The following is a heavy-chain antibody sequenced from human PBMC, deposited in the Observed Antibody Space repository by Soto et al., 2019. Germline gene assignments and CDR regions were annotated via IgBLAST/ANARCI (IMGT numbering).Heavy chain of an antibody. J-gene: IGHJ6*03. CDR1: GFTFSSYA. V-gene: IGHV3-23*01. D-gene: IGHD3-10*01. CDR3: AKCGAGGYYCYYYMDV. Sequence: GGSLRLSCAASGFTFSSYAMSWVRQAPGKGLEWVSAISGSGGSTYYADSVKGRFTISRDNSKNTLYLQMNSLRAEDTAVYYCAKCGAGGYYCYYYMDVWGKGTTVTASS. CDR2: ISGSGGST.